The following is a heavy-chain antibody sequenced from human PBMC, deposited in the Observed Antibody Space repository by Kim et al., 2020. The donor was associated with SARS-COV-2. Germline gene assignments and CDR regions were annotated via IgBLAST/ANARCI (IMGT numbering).Heavy chain of an antibody. CDR1: GFTFSSYS. D-gene: IGHD3-10*01. Sequence: GGSLRLSCAASGFTFSSYSMNWVRQAPGKGLEWVSYISSSSSTIYYADSVKGRFTISRDNAKNSLYLQMNSLRAEDTAVYYCARDQGITMVRGVIILHLPFDYWGQGTLVTVSS. V-gene: IGHV3-48*04. CDR3: ARDQGITMVRGVIILHLPFDY. J-gene: IGHJ4*02. CDR2: ISSSSSTI.